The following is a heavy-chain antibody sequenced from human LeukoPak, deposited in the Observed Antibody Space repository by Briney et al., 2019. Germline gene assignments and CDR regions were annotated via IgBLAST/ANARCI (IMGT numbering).Heavy chain of an antibody. CDR1: GFTFSSYG. CDR2: ISGSGGST. CDR3: AKVFGGVVAWYFDL. Sequence: PGRSLRLSCAASGFTFSSYGMHWVRQAPGKGLEWVSAISGSGGSTYYADSVKGRFTISRDNSKNTLYLQMNSLRAEDTAVYYCAKVFGGVVAWYFDLWGRGTLVTVSS. J-gene: IGHJ2*01. V-gene: IGHV3-23*01. D-gene: IGHD3-16*01.